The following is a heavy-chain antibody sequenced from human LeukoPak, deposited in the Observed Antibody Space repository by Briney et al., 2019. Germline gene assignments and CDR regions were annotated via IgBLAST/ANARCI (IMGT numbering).Heavy chain of an antibody. CDR3: ARGALDYDDGFDY. J-gene: IGHJ4*02. V-gene: IGHV6-1*01. CDR1: GDSVSSNSAA. CDR2: TYYRSKWYN. D-gene: IGHD4-17*01. Sequence: SQTLSLTCAISGDSVSSNSAAWNWIRRSPSRGLEWLGRTYYRSKWYNDYAVSVKSRITINPDTSKNQFSLQLNSVTPEDTAVYYCARGALDYDDGFDYWGQGTLVTVSS.